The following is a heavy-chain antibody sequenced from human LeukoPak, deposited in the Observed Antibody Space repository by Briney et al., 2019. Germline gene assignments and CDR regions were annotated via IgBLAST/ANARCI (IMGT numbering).Heavy chain of an antibody. CDR3: ARHFRSPKAVANPYYFDS. D-gene: IGHD6-19*01. Sequence: GESLKISCKGSGYNFTHYWVGWVRQKPGKGLELMGIIYPGDSDSKYSPSFQGQVTISADKSVITAHLQWRSLKASDTAIYYCARHFRSPKAVANPYYFDSWGQGTLVTVSS. CDR1: GYNFTHYW. J-gene: IGHJ4*02. V-gene: IGHV5-51*01. CDR2: IYPGDSDS.